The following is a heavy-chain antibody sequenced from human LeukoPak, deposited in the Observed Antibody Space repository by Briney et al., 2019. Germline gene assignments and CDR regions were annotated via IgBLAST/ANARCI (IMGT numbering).Heavy chain of an antibody. CDR3: ARVVYCSSTSCFNYYYYYYMDV. Sequence: PSETLSLTCAVYGGSFSGYYWSWIRQPPGKGLEWIGEINHSGSTNYNPSLKGRVTISVDTSKNQFSLKLSSVTAADTAVYYCARVVYCSSTSCFNYYYYYYMDVWGKGTTVTVSS. J-gene: IGHJ6*03. D-gene: IGHD2-2*01. CDR1: GGSFSGYY. V-gene: IGHV4-34*01. CDR2: INHSGST.